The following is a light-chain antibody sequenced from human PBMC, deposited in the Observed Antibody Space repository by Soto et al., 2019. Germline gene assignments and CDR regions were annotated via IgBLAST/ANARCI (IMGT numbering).Light chain of an antibody. CDR1: LGISTY. Sequence: DIQLTQSPSFLSASVGDRVTITCRASLGISTYLAWYQQKPGKAPNLRIYAASTFQSGVASRFSGSGSGTEFTVTSSSLQPEDFATYYCQQVNTYTFGPGNKVDIK. CDR2: AAS. J-gene: IGKJ3*01. CDR3: QQVNTYT. V-gene: IGKV1-9*01.